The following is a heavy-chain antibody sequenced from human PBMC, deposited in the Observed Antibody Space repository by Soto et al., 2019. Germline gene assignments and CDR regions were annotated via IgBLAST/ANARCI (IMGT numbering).Heavy chain of an antibody. Sequence: GGSLRLSCAASGFTFSNYDMHWVRQAPGEGLECVSGIGAASDTYYPVSVQGRFTVSRDNAKKSLYLQMNSLRAGDTAVYYCARGVLGPGDYYYGMDVWGQGTTVTVYS. J-gene: IGHJ6*02. CDR1: GFTFSNYD. V-gene: IGHV3-13*01. D-gene: IGHD7-27*01. CDR3: ARGVLGPGDYYYGMDV. CDR2: IGAASDT.